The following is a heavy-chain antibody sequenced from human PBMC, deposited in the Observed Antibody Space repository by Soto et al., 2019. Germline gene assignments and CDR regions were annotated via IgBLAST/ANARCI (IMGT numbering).Heavy chain of an antibody. V-gene: IGHV1-18*01. CDR3: ARAATNLAPDQLEPVGGYYSYYVDV. CDR2: ISAYNGDT. CDR1: GYTFTSYG. J-gene: IGHJ6*03. D-gene: IGHD1-1*01. Sequence: QVQLVQSGGEVKKPGASVKVSCKASGYTFTSYGISWVRQAPGQGLEWMGWISAYNGDTNYPQKLQGRVTMTIDTSTNTAYMDLRSLGSDVTAVYYCARAATNLAPDQLEPVGGYYSYYVDVWGKGTTVTVSS.